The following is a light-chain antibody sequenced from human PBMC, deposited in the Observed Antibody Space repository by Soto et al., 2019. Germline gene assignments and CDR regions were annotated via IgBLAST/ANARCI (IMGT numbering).Light chain of an antibody. Sequence: DIQMTQSPSTLSASVGDRVTITCRARQNISKWLAWYQQKPGKAPKLLIYMASNLESGVPSRFSGSGSATEFTLTISSLQPDDFATYYCQQYDTYPWTFGQGTTVEIK. V-gene: IGKV1-5*03. J-gene: IGKJ1*01. CDR3: QQYDTYPWT. CDR1: QNISKW. CDR2: MAS.